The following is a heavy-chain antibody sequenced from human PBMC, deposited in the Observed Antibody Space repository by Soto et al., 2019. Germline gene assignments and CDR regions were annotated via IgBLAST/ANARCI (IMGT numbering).Heavy chain of an antibody. CDR2: ISSSSSTI. CDR1: GFTFSSYS. D-gene: IGHD5-12*01. V-gene: IGHV3-48*02. Sequence: GGSLRLSCAASGFTFSSYSMNWVRQAPGKGLEWVSYISSSSSTIYYADSVKGRFTISRDNAKNSLYLQMNSLRDEDTAVYYCARPAPGYSGYDYDARPMDVWGQGTTVTVSS. CDR3: ARPAPGYSGYDYDARPMDV. J-gene: IGHJ6*02.